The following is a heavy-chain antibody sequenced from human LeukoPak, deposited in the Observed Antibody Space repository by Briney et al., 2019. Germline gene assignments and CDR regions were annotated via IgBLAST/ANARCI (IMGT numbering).Heavy chain of an antibody. Sequence: SETLSLTCTVSGGSISSGSYYWSWIRQPAGKGLEWIGYIYYSGSTNYNPSLKSRVTISVDTSKNQFSLKLSSVTAADTAVYYCALTKVRGYSYGSSDYWGQGTLVTVSS. CDR1: GGSISSGSYY. CDR2: IYYSGST. J-gene: IGHJ4*02. CDR3: ALTKVRGYSYGSSDY. V-gene: IGHV4-61*10. D-gene: IGHD5-18*01.